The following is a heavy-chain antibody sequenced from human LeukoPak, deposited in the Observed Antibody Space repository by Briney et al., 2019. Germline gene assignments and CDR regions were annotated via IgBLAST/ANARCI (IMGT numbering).Heavy chain of an antibody. CDR1: GYTFTGYY. J-gene: IGHJ4*02. V-gene: IGHV1-2*02. CDR3: ARDGGGLNDIHADY. D-gene: IGHD3-9*01. CDR2: INPNSGGT. Sequence: ASVKVSCKASGYTFTGYYMHWVRQAPGQGLEWMGWINPNSGGTNYAQKFQGRVTMTRDTSISTAYMELSRLRSDDTAVHYCARDGGGLNDIHADYWGQGTLVTVPS.